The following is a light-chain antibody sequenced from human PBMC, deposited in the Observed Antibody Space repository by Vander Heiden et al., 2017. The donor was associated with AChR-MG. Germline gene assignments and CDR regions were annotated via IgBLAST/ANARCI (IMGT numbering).Light chain of an antibody. CDR1: KLGEKF. V-gene: IGLV3-1*01. J-gene: IGLJ3*02. Sequence: SYELTQPPSVSVSPGQTARITCPANKLGEKFISWFQQKPGQSPLLVMSQDDKRPSGIPDRFSGSNAGDTATLTITGTQAMDEADYYCQAWDNGAWVFGGGTKFTVL. CDR3: QAWDNGAWV. CDR2: QDD.